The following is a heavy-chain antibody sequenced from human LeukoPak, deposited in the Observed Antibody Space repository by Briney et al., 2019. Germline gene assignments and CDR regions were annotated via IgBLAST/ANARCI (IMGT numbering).Heavy chain of an antibody. J-gene: IGHJ6*03. Sequence: SETLSLTCVVYGGSFSGYYWSWIRQPPGKGLEWIGEINHSGSTNYNPSLKSRVAISVDTSKNQFSLKLSSVTAADTAVYYCARDTTSAAGIMVGPYYYYYYMDVWGKGTTVTISS. CDR2: INHSGST. CDR1: GGSFSGYY. D-gene: IGHD6-13*01. V-gene: IGHV4-34*01. CDR3: ARDTTSAAGIMVGPYYYYYYMDV.